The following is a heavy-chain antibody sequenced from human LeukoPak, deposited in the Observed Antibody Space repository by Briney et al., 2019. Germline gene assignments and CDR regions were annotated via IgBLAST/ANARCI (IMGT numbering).Heavy chain of an antibody. Sequence: GGSLRLSCAASGFTFSSYAIHWVRQAPGKGLEWVAVISYDGSNKCYADSVKGRFTISRDNSKNTLYLQMNSLRAEDTAVYYCARETGGAIGSTDFDYWGQGTLVTVSS. CDR1: GFTFSSYA. CDR3: ARETGGAIGSTDFDY. D-gene: IGHD4-17*01. V-gene: IGHV3-30-3*01. J-gene: IGHJ4*02. CDR2: ISYDGSNK.